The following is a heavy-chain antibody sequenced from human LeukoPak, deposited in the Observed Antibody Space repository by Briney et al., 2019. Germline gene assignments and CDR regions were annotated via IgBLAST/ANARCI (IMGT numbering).Heavy chain of an antibody. CDR2: ISYDGSNK. CDR1: GFTFSSYG. Sequence: GGSLRLSCAASGFTFSSYGTHWVRQAPGKGLEWVAVISYDGSNKYYADSVKGRFTISRDNSKNTLYLQMNSLRAEDTAVYYCAKVEGAFDIWGQGTMVTVSS. V-gene: IGHV3-30*18. CDR3: AKVEGAFDI. J-gene: IGHJ3*02.